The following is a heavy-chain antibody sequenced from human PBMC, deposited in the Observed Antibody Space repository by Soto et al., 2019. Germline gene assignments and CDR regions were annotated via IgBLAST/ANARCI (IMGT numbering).Heavy chain of an antibody. V-gene: IGHV5-51*01. CDR1: GYSFTKYW. CDR3: ARHGFYGDYSSNYFDP. D-gene: IGHD4-17*01. CDR2: IYPSDSNT. Sequence: GESLKISCKGSGYSFTKYWIAWLRQMPGKGLEYMGIIYPSDSNTRYSPSFQGQVTISADKSINTAYLQWSSLRASDTAMYYCARHGFYGDYSSNYFDPWGQGTLVTVSS. J-gene: IGHJ5*02.